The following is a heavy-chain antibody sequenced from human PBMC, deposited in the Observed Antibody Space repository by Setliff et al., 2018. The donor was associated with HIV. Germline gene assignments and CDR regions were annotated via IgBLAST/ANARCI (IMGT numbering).Heavy chain of an antibody. CDR3: ARGNSITGPLDY. CDR2: IYYTGST. J-gene: IGHJ4*02. V-gene: IGHV4-31*03. CDR1: SGSVNSNGYY. D-gene: IGHD6-6*01. Sequence: ASETLSLTCTVSSGSVNSNGYYWSWIRQHPGKGLEWIGYIYYTGSTNYNPSLKSRVTISLDTSKDQFSLKLSSVTAADTAVYYCARGNSITGPLDYWGQGTLVTVSS.